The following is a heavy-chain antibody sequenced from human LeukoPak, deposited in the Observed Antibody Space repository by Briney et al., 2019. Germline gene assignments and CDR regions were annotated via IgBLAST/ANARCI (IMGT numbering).Heavy chain of an antibody. J-gene: IGHJ3*02. Sequence: PGRSLRLSCAVSGFTFSSYGMHWVRQAPGKGLEWVAVISYDGSNKYYADSVKGRFTISRDNSKNTLYLQMNSLRAEDTAVYYCANGVESGYCSSTSCYLARYIWGQGTMVTVSS. CDR2: ISYDGSNK. CDR1: GFTFSSYG. D-gene: IGHD2-2*01. CDR3: ANGVESGYCSSTSCYLARYI. V-gene: IGHV3-30*18.